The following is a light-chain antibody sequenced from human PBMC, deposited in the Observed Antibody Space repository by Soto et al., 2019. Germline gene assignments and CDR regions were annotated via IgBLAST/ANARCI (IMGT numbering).Light chain of an antibody. Sequence: EIVLTQSPGTLSLSPGEGATLSCRASQSVSRTYLAWYQQKPGQAPRLLIYGTSSRATDIPDRFSASGSGTDFTLTISRLEPEDFAVYYCQQYGSSPLTFGGGTFAGGTKVEIK. J-gene: IGKJ4*01. CDR3: QQYGSSPLTFGGGT. V-gene: IGKV3-20*01. CDR1: QSVSRTY. CDR2: GTS.